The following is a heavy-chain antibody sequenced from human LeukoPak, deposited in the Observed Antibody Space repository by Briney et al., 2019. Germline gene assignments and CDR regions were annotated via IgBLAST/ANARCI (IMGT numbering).Heavy chain of an antibody. CDR1: GFTVSSNY. Sequence: GGSLRLSCAASGFTVSSNYMSWVRQAPGKGLEWVSVIYSGGSTYYADSVKGRFTISRDNSKNTLYLQMNSLRAEDTAVYYCAKEGGLGQQYYFDYWGQGTLVTVSS. D-gene: IGHD4-11*01. CDR3: AKEGGLGQQYYFDY. J-gene: IGHJ4*02. V-gene: IGHV3-53*05. CDR2: IYSGGST.